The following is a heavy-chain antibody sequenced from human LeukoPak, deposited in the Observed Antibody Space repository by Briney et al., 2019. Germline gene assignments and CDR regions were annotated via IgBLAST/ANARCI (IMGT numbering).Heavy chain of an antibody. V-gene: IGHV3-9*01. D-gene: IGHD6-13*01. CDR1: GFTFDDYA. Sequence: GGSLRLSCAASGFTFDDYAMHWVRQAPGKGLEWVSGISWNSGSIGYADSVKGRFTISRDNAKNSLYLQMNSLRAEDTALYYCARRRDSSSWSGYYYYGMDVWGQGTTVTVSS. CDR3: ARRRDSSSWSGYYYYGMDV. CDR2: ISWNSGSI. J-gene: IGHJ6*02.